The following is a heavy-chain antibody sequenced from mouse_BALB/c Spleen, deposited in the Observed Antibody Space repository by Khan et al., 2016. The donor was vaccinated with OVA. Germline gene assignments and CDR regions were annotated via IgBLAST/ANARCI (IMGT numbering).Heavy chain of an antibody. CDR2: IGYSGST. CDR1: GYSITSDYA. Sequence: QLEESGPGLLKPSQSLSLTCTVTGYSITSDYACNLIRQLPGNQLEWMAYIGYSGSTTYNPSLRSRISLTRDTSKNQFFLQLNSVTTEDTATDYCASGRLVLRDPDYFDYWGQGTTLTVSS. J-gene: IGHJ2*01. V-gene: IGHV3-2*02. CDR3: ASGRLVLRDPDYFDY. D-gene: IGHD1-1*01.